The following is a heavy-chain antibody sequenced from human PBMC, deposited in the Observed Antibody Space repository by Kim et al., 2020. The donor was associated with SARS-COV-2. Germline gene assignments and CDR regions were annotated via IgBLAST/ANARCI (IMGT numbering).Heavy chain of an antibody. Sequence: SETLSLTCTVSGGSVSSGTYYWGWIRQPPGKGLEWIGSMYYSGSTYYNTSLKSRVSMSIDTSKNQFSLSLSSVTATDTAVYYCARHSGVHLWGTFDYWG. CDR3: ARHSGVHLWGTFDY. CDR2: MYYSGST. CDR1: GGSVSSGTYY. J-gene: IGHJ4*01. V-gene: IGHV4-39*01. D-gene: IGHD3-16*01.